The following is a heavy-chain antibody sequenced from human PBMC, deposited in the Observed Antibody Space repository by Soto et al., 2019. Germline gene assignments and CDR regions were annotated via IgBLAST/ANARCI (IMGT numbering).Heavy chain of an antibody. CDR2: IYYSGST. D-gene: IGHD3-22*01. J-gene: IGHJ6*02. V-gene: IGHV4-31*03. CDR3: ARAPTYYYDSSGYYYGDGMDV. CDR1: GGSISSGGYY. Sequence: LSLPCTVSGGSISSGGYYWSWIRQHPGKGLEWIGYIYYSGSTYYNPSLKSRVTISVDTSKNQFSLKLSSVTAADTAVYYCARAPTYYYDSSGYYYGDGMDVWGQGTTVTVSS.